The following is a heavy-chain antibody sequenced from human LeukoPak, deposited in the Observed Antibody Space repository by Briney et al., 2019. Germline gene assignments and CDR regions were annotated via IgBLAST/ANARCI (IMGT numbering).Heavy chain of an antibody. Sequence: ASVKVSCKASGYTFTSYDINWVRQATGQGLEWMGWMNPNSGNTGYAQKFQGRVTMTRNTSISTAYMELSSLRSEDTAVYYCAVSIAVAGPLDYWGQGTLVTVSS. CDR3: AVSIAVAGPLDY. CDR2: MNPNSGNT. CDR1: GYTFTSYD. D-gene: IGHD6-19*01. V-gene: IGHV1-8*01. J-gene: IGHJ4*02.